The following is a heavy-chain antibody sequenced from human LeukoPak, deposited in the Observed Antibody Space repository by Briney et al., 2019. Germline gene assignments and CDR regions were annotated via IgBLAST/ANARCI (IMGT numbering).Heavy chain of an antibody. V-gene: IGHV3-23*01. CDR2: ITGSGVST. Sequence: GGSLRLSCAASGFTFSTYAMNWVRQAPGKGLEWVSAITGSGVSTYYADSVKGRFTISRDNSKNTLYLQMNGLRAEDTAVYYCAKAPAYCSTSCFFYYGMDVWGQGTTVTVSS. D-gene: IGHD2-2*01. CDR3: AKAPAYCSTSCFFYYGMDV. CDR1: GFTFSTYA. J-gene: IGHJ6*02.